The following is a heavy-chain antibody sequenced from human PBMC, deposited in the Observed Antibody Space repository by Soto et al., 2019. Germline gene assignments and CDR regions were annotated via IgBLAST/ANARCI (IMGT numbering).Heavy chain of an antibody. CDR1: GFTFSSYA. J-gene: IGHJ4*02. Sequence: EVQLLESGGGLVQPGGSLRLSCAASGFTFSSYAMRWVRQAPGKGLEWVSAISGSGGSTYYADSVKGGFTSSRDNSKXXXXXXXXXXXXXXXXXXXXXXXXXXXYYDYWGQGTLVIVSS. CDR2: ISGSGGST. CDR3: XXXXXXXYYDY. V-gene: IGHV3-23*01.